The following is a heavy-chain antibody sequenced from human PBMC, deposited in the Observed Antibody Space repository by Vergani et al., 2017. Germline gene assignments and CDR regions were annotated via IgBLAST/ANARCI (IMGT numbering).Heavy chain of an antibody. J-gene: IGHJ6*02. Sequence: EVQLVQSGAEVKKPGATMKISCKVSGYTFTDHYMHWVQQAPGKGLEWMGLVDPEDGETIYAEKFKGRVTIAADKSTDTAHLELSSLRSEDTAVYYCATPQTVTTGGMEVWGQGTTVIVSS. V-gene: IGHV1-69-2*01. D-gene: IGHD4-17*01. CDR3: ATPQTVTTGGMEV. CDR2: VDPEDGET. CDR1: GYTFTDHY.